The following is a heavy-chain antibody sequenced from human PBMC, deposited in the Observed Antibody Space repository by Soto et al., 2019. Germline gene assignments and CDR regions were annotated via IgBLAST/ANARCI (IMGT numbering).Heavy chain of an antibody. CDR3: ATTIVGASDGSDY. J-gene: IGHJ4*02. Sequence: GESLKISCAASGFTFSSYAMHWVRQAPGKGLEWVAVISYDGSNKYYADSVKGRFTISRDNSKNTLYLQMNSLRAEDTAVYYCATTIVGASDGSDYWGQGTLVTVSS. D-gene: IGHD1-26*01. CDR1: GFTFSSYA. CDR2: ISYDGSNK. V-gene: IGHV3-30-3*01.